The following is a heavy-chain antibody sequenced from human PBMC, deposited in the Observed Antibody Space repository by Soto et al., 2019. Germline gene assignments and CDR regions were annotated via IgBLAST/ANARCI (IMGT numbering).Heavy chain of an antibody. V-gene: IGHV3-33*01. CDR2: IWYDGSNK. Sequence: AGGSLRLSCAASGFTFSSYGMHWVRQAPGKGLEWVAVIWYDGSNKYYADSVKGRFTISRDNSKNTLYLQMNSLRAGDTAVYYCERSELLWPNLDYWGQGTLVTVSS. CDR1: GFTFSSYG. D-gene: IGHD3-10*01. J-gene: IGHJ4*02. CDR3: ERSELLWPNLDY.